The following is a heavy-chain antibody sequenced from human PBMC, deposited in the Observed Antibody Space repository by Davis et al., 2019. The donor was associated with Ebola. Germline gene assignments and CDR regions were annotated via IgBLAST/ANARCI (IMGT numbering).Heavy chain of an antibody. CDR1: GFTFSSYA. Sequence: GESLKISCAASGFTFSSYAMHWVRQAPGKGLEWVAVISYDGSNKYYADSVKGRFTISRDNSKNTLYLQMNSLRDEDTAVYYCARVRIAAAGRYYFDYWGQGTLVTVSS. CDR3: ARVRIAAAGRYYFDY. V-gene: IGHV3-30*04. D-gene: IGHD6-13*01. CDR2: ISYDGSNK. J-gene: IGHJ4*02.